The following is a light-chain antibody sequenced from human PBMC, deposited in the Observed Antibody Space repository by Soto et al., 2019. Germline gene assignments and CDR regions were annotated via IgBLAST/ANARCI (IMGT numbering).Light chain of an antibody. CDR1: QSVSSR. Sequence: EIVMTQSPGTLSLSPGERATLSCRASQSVSSRLAWYQQKPGQAPRLLISGASSRATGIPDRFSGSGSGTDFTLTINSLQHEDFATYYCQQSYYNPTFGQGTKVDIK. V-gene: IGKV3-20*01. CDR3: QQSYYNPT. J-gene: IGKJ1*01. CDR2: GAS.